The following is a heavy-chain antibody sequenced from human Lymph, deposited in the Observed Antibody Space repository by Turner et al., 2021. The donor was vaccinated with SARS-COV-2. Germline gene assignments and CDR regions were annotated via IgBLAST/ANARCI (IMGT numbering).Heavy chain of an antibody. Sequence: QVQLVESGGGVVQPGRSLRLPCAASGFPFSSYGMHWVRQAPGKGLEWVTFIWYDGSNKYYADSVRGRFTISRDNSKNTLYLQMNSLRAEDTAVYYCVGGAMTTVTLQYYYYGMDVWGQGTTGTVS. CDR2: IWYDGSNK. V-gene: IGHV3-33*01. D-gene: IGHD4-17*01. CDR1: GFPFSSYG. J-gene: IGHJ6*02. CDR3: VGGAMTTVTLQYYYYGMDV.